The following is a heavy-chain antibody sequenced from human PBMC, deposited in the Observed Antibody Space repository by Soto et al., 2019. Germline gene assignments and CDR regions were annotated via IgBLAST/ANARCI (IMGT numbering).Heavy chain of an antibody. Sequence: EVQLVESGGGLVQPGRSLRLSCAASGFTFDDYAIHWVRQAPGRGLERVAGISWNGVSIGYADSVKGRFTISRDNAKNSLHLQMNSLRSEDTALYYCANLPLYGSGFDCWGQGTLVTVSS. CDR2: ISWNGVSI. CDR3: ANLPLYGSGFDC. J-gene: IGHJ4*02. CDR1: GFTFDDYA. D-gene: IGHD3-10*01. V-gene: IGHV3-9*01.